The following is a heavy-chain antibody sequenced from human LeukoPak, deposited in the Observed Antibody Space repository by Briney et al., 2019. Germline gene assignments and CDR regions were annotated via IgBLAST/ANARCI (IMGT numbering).Heavy chain of an antibody. Sequence: PGGSLRLSCAASGFTLSRYWVHWVRQAPGKGLVWVSRINSDGRSTNYADSVKGRFSISRDNAENTLYLQMNSLRVEDTAVYYCVRGADTGYSSDSWGQGTLVTVSS. CDR3: VRGADTGYSSDS. V-gene: IGHV3-74*01. CDR2: INSDGRST. D-gene: IGHD3-9*01. J-gene: IGHJ4*02. CDR1: GFTLSRYW.